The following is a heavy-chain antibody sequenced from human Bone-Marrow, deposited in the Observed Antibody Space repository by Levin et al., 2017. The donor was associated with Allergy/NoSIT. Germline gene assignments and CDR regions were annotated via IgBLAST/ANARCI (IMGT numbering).Heavy chain of an antibody. CDR3: APTGLGESVADAFDF. Sequence: KHGESLKISCRASGYIFADYLLHWVRQAPGQGLEWVGRIKPESGDTLASAQFQGRVTLTTDTSISTAYMELSALRSDDTAVYYCAPTGLGESVADAFDFWGQGTMLTVSS. J-gene: IGHJ3*01. V-gene: IGHV1-2*06. D-gene: IGHD3-10*01. CDR1: GYIFADYL. CDR2: IKPESGDT.